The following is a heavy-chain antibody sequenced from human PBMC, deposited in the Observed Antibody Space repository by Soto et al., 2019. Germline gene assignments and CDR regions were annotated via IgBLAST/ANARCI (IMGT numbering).Heavy chain of an antibody. CDR3: TLGSWAAEVFDI. D-gene: IGHD6-13*01. J-gene: IGHJ3*02. Sequence: QVQLVQSGVEVKKPGSSVKVSCKASGDSFSIYTILWVRQAPGQGLEWMGRIIPVSDIANYAQNFQGRVTINADKSTSTVNMEMIGLRSDDTAIYYGTLGSWAAEVFDIWGQGTLVTVSS. CDR2: IIPVSDIA. CDR1: GDSFSIYT. V-gene: IGHV1-69*02.